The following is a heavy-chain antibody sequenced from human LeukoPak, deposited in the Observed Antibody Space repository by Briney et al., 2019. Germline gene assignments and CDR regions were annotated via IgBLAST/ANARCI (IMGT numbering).Heavy chain of an antibody. CDR2: ISDSSSII. J-gene: IGHJ4*02. CDR3: ARGLPYYDSSGYYPHFDY. CDR1: GFTFSTYT. Sequence: PGGSLRLSCAASGFTFSTYTMNWVRQAPGKGLEWVSYISDSSSIIYYTDSVKGRFTISRDNAKNSLYLQMNSLRAEDTAVYYCARGLPYYDSSGYYPHFDYWGQGTLVTVSS. V-gene: IGHV3-48*01. D-gene: IGHD3-22*01.